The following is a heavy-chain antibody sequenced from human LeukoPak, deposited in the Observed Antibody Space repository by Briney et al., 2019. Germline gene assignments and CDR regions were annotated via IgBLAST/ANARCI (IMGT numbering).Heavy chain of an antibody. V-gene: IGHV1-2*02. J-gene: IGHJ5*02. CDR3: ARALPHRRLMDTTMNQHWFDP. CDR2: INPNSGGT. D-gene: IGHD5-18*01. CDR1: GYSFSDYF. Sequence: GASVKVSCKASGYSFSDYFMHWVRQAPGQGLEWMGWINPNSGGTNYAQKFQGRVTMTRDTSVNTVYMELSSLTSEDTAVYSCARALPHRRLMDTTMNQHWFDPWGQGTLVTVSS.